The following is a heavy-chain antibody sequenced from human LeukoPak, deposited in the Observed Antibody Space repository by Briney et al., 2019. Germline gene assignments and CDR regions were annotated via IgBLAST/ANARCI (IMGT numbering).Heavy chain of an antibody. J-gene: IGHJ6*03. D-gene: IGHD2-2*01. CDR3: ARGGDIVVISSRFYYMDV. V-gene: IGHV4-34*01. Sequence: SETLSLTCAVYGGSFSGYYWTWIRQPPGKGLEWIGEINHSGSTNYNPSLKNRVTISVDTSKNQFSLNLNSVTAADTAVYYCARGGDIVVISSRFYYMDVWGKGTTATVSS. CDR2: INHSGST. CDR1: GGSFSGYY.